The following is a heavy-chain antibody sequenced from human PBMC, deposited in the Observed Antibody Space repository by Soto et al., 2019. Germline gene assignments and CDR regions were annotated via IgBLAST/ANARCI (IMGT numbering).Heavy chain of an antibody. CDR1: GFAFDEYV. CDR2: IGWNGARI. J-gene: IGHJ4*02. V-gene: IGHV3-9*01. D-gene: IGHD2-2*01. Sequence: EVQLVQSGGGLVQPGRSLRLSCAATGFAFDEYVMHWVRQAPGKGLEWVGSIGWNGARIDYADSVKGRFTISRDNAKNSLFLQMNSLTTEDTALYFCAKSRVVPYFDRWGQGTLVTVSS. CDR3: AKSRVVPYFDR.